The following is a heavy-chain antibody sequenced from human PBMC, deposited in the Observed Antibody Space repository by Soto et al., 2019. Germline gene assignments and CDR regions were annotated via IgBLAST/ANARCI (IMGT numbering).Heavy chain of an antibody. V-gene: IGHV3-23*01. J-gene: IGHJ4*02. D-gene: IGHD1-26*01. CDR3: ARRGSGSCYDY. CDR1: GFTFSSYA. CDR2: ISGSGGST. Sequence: EVQLLESGGGLVQPGGSLRLSCAASGFTFSSYAMRWVRQAPVKGLEWVSAISGSGGSTYYADSVKGRFTISRDNSKNTLCLQMNSLRAEDTAVYYCARRGSGSCYDYWGQGTLVTVSS.